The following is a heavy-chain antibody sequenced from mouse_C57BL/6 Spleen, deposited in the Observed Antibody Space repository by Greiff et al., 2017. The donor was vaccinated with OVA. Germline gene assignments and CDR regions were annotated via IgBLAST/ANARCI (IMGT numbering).Heavy chain of an antibody. Sequence: VQLQQSGAELVRPGASVKLSCTASGFNIKDDYMHWVKQRPEQGLEWIGWIDPENGDTEYASQFQGKATITADTSSNTAYLQLSSLTSEDTAVYYCTTGIYYDYDGAFAYWGQGTLVTVSA. V-gene: IGHV14-4*01. J-gene: IGHJ3*01. CDR3: TTGIYYDYDGAFAY. CDR1: GFNIKDDY. CDR2: IDPENGDT. D-gene: IGHD2-4*01.